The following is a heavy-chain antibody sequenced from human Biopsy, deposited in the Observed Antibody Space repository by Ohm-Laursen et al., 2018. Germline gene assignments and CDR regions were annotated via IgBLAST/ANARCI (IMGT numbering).Heavy chain of an antibody. Sequence: ASVKVSCKVSEYTLTELPMHWVRQAPGKGLEWMGGFDPEHGETLYAQKFQGRVTMTEDTSTNTAYMELRSLKSDDTALYYCALGGMRFLEWPGDFFKSWGQGTLVIVSS. V-gene: IGHV1-24*01. CDR1: EYTLTELP. CDR2: FDPEHGET. CDR3: ALGGMRFLEWPGDFFKS. D-gene: IGHD3-3*01. J-gene: IGHJ4*02.